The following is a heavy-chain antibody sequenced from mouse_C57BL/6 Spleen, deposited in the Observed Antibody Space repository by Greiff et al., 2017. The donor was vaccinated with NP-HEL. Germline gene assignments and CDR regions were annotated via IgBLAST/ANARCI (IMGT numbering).Heavy chain of an antibody. V-gene: IGHV1-26*01. CDR2: INPNNGGT. CDR3: ARHDYDPYYAMDY. CDR1: GYTFTDYY. Sequence: VQLQQSGPELVKPGASVKISCKASGYTFTDYYMNWVKQSHGKSLEWIGDINPNNGGTSYNQKFKGKATLTVDKSTSTAYMELRSLTSEDSAVYYCARHDYDPYYAMDYWGQGTSVTVSS. J-gene: IGHJ4*01. D-gene: IGHD2-4*01.